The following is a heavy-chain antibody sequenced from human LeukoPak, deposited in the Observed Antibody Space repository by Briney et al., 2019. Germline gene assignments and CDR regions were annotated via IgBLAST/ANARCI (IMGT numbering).Heavy chain of an antibody. CDR3: AILVPAAPIYYYGMDV. D-gene: IGHD2-2*01. CDR2: ISAYNGNT. CDR1: GYTFTSYG. Sequence: ASVKVSCKASGYTFTSYGISWVRQAPGQGLEWMGWISAYNGNTNYAQKLQGRVTMTRNTSISTAYMELSSLRSEDTAVYYCAILVPAAPIYYYGMDVWGQGTTVTVSS. J-gene: IGHJ6*02. V-gene: IGHV1-18*01.